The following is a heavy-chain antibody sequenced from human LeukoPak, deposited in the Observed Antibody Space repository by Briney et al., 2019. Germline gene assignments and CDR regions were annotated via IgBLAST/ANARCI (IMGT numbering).Heavy chain of an antibody. CDR2: ISYDGSNK. D-gene: IGHD1-26*01. J-gene: IGHJ6*04. V-gene: IGHV3-30*03. Sequence: GGSLRLSCAASGFTFSSYGMHWVRQAPGKGLEWVAVISYDGSNKYYADSVKGRFTISRDNSKNTLYLQMNSLRAEDTAVYYCARERTRTSGRFKVGYYYYGMDVWGKGTTVTVSS. CDR1: GFTFSSYG. CDR3: ARERTRTSGRFKVGYYYYGMDV.